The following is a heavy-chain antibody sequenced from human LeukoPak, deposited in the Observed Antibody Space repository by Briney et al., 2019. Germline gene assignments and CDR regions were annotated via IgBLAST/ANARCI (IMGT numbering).Heavy chain of an antibody. J-gene: IGHJ4*02. D-gene: IGHD5-24*01. CDR2: IIPIFGTA. CDR1: GGIFSSYA. Sequence: SVKVSCKVSGGIFSSYAISWVRQAPGQGLEWMGGIIPIFGTANYAQKFQGRVTITTGESTSTAYMELSSLRSEDTAVYYCARGRMTTKKAFDYWGQGTLVTVSS. CDR3: ARGRMTTKKAFDY. V-gene: IGHV1-69*05.